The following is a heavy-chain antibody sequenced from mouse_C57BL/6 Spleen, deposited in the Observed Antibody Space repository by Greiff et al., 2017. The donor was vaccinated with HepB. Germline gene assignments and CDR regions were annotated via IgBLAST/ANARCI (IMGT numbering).Heavy chain of an antibody. V-gene: IGHV5-6*02. CDR3: ARQRSNYAMDY. J-gene: IGHJ4*01. Sequence: DVMLVESGGDLVKPGGSLKLSCAASGFTFSSYGMSWVRQTPDKRLEWVATISSGGSYTYYPDSVKGRFTISRDNAKNTLYLQMSSLKSEDTAMYYCARQRSNYAMDYWGQGTSVTVSS. CDR2: ISSGGSYT. CDR1: GFTFSSYG.